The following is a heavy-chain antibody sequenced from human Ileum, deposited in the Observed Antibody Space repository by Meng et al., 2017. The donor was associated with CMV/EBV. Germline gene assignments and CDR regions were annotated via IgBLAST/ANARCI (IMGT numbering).Heavy chain of an antibody. D-gene: IGHD6-6*01. CDR3: SRDVSDSRSSWWLDT. CDR1: GYTSTSHY. V-gene: IGHV1-46*01. Sequence: RLLQAGAEVMMHGASVKTSSNPSGYTSTSHYIHWVRQAPGQGLEWMGLINPSGVITTYAQKFQYRVTMTSDTSTSTFYMDLISLRSEDTAVYYCSRDVSDSRSSWWLDTWGRGTLVTVSS. J-gene: IGHJ5*02. CDR2: INPSGVIT.